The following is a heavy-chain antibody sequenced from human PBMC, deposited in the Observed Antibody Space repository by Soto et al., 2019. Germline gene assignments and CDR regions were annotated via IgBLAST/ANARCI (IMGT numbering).Heavy chain of an antibody. J-gene: IGHJ4*02. V-gene: IGHV3-74*01. CDR1: GFTFNTYW. D-gene: IGHD1-20*01. Sequence: DVQLVESGGGLVQPGGSLRLSCAASGFTFNTYWMHMVRQAAGKGLIWVSRLNGDGRTIDYADSVKGRFTMSRDNAKSTVYLQMHSLRAEDTAVYYCARDDNPDYWGQGTLVTVSS. CDR2: LNGDGRTI. CDR3: ARDDNPDY.